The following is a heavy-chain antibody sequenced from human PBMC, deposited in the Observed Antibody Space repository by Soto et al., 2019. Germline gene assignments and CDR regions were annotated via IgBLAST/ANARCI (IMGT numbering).Heavy chain of an antibody. V-gene: IGHV3-74*01. CDR3: ARGWELEEYYYYGMDV. CDR1: GFTFSSYW. CDR2: INSDGSST. J-gene: IGHJ6*02. D-gene: IGHD1-26*01. Sequence: GGSLRLSCAASGFTFSSYWMHWVRQAPGKGLVWVSRINSDGSSTSYADSVKGRFTMTRDNAKNTLYLQMNSLRAEDTAVYYCARGWELEEYYYYGMDVWGQGTTVTVSS.